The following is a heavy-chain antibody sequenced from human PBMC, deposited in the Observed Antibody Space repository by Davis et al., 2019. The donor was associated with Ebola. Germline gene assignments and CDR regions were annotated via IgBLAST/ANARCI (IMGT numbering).Heavy chain of an antibody. D-gene: IGHD3-3*01. CDR2: IYSGGST. V-gene: IGHV3-66*01. J-gene: IGHJ4*02. CDR3: ARDAVETISDY. CDR1: GFTVSSNY. Sequence: PGGSLRLSCAASGFTVSSNYMSWVRQAPGKGLEWVSVIYSGGSTYYADSVKGRFTIFRDNAKNTLYLQMNSLRAEDTAVYYCARDAVETISDYWGQGTLVTVSS.